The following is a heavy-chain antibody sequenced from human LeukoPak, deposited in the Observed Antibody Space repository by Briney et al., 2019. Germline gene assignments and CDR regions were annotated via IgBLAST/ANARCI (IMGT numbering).Heavy chain of an antibody. CDR2: ISAYNGNT. Sequence: ASVKVSCKASGYTFTSYGISWVRQAPGQRLEWMGWISAYNGNTNYAQKLQGRVTMTTGTSTSTAYMEVRSLRSDDKAVYYCARDYIYGSGSYHYWGQGTLVTVSS. J-gene: IGHJ4*02. CDR3: ARDYIYGSGSYHY. D-gene: IGHD3-10*01. CDR1: GYTFTSYG. V-gene: IGHV1-18*01.